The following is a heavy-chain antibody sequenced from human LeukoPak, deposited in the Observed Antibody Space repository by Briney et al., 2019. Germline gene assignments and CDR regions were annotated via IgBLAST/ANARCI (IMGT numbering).Heavy chain of an antibody. D-gene: IGHD5-18*01. Sequence: PGRSLRLSCAASGFSYSAYTMHWVRQAPVKGLEWVAVISNDGSNIDYTGSVRGRFTISRDLSKNTLYLQMNTLREEDTAVYYCARDRVQIWSYVGTFDNWGQGTLVTVSS. CDR3: ARDRVQIWSYVGTFDN. J-gene: IGHJ4*02. CDR1: GFSYSAYT. CDR2: ISNDGSNI. V-gene: IGHV3-30-3*01.